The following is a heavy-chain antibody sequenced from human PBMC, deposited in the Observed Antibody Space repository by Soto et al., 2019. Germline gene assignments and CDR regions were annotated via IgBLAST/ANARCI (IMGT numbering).Heavy chain of an antibody. V-gene: IGHV1-3*01. CDR3: ARCGQGYCDFWSGYWATRDYYYYYYMDV. D-gene: IGHD3-3*01. J-gene: IGHJ6*03. Sequence: ASVKVSCEASGYTFTSYAMHWVRQAPGQRLEWMGWINAGNGNTKYSQKFQGRVTITRDTSASTAYMELSSLRSEDTAVYYCARCGQGYCDFWSGYWATRDYYYYYYMDVWGKGTTVTVSS. CDR1: GYTFTSYA. CDR2: INAGNGNT.